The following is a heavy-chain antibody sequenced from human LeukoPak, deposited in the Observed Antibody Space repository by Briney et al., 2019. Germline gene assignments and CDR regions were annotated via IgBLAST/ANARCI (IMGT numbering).Heavy chain of an antibody. V-gene: IGHV3-11*01. CDR2: ISNSASAI. J-gene: IGHJ4*02. CDR3: ARDRNYFDSSDYYFDS. CDR1: GFTFSDYY. Sequence: PGGSLRLSCAASGFTFSDYYMSWIRQAPGKGLEWVSSISNSASAIYYADSVKGRFTISRGNANNSLYLQMNSLRAEDTAVYYCARDRNYFDSSDYYFDSWGREPWSPSPQ. D-gene: IGHD3-22*01.